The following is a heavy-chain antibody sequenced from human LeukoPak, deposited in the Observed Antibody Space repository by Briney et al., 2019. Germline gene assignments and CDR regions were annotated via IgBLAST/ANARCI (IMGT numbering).Heavy chain of an antibody. J-gene: IGHJ4*02. D-gene: IGHD3-22*01. V-gene: IGHV3-23*01. CDR3: ARGDDSGYYDYFDY. Sequence: GGSLRLSCAASGFTFSSYAMTWVRQAPGKGLEWVSTISGSGGSTYYADSVKGRFTISRDNSKNTLYLQMNSLRAEDTAMYYCARGDDSGYYDYFDYWGQGALVTVSS. CDR1: GFTFSSYA. CDR2: ISGSGGST.